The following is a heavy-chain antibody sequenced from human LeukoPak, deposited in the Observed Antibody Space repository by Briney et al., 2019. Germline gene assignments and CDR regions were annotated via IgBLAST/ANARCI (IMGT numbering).Heavy chain of an antibody. CDR1: GFTFNSYW. Sequence: PGGSLRLSCAASGFTFNSYWMAWVRQAPGKGLEWVANIKQDGNKKYYVDSVKGRFTISRDNAKNSLYLQMNSLRAEDTAMYYCARDTRGESDYWGHGTLVTVSS. J-gene: IGHJ4*01. D-gene: IGHD2-2*01. CDR3: ARDTRGESDY. V-gene: IGHV3-7*01. CDR2: IKQDGNKK.